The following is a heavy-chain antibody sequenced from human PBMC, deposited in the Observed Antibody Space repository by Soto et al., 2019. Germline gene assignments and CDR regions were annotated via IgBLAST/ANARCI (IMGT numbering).Heavy chain of an antibody. J-gene: IGHJ4*02. CDR2: ISGSGGST. Sequence: EVQLLESGGGLVQPGGSLRLSCAASGFTFSSYAMNWVRQAPGKGLEWVSVISGSGGSTDYADSVKGRFTISRDNSKNTLYLQMNSLRAEYTAVYYCARRSSSWYFDYCGQGTLVTVSS. D-gene: IGHD6-13*01. CDR1: GFTFSSYA. V-gene: IGHV3-23*01. CDR3: ARRSSSWYFDY.